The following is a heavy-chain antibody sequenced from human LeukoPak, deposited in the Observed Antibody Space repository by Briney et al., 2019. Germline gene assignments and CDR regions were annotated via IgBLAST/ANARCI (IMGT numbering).Heavy chain of an antibody. Sequence: KPGGSLRLSCAASGFTFSSYSMNWVRQAPGKGLEWVSSISSSSSYIYYADSVKGRFTISRDSAKNSLYLQMNSLRAEGTAVYYCASLTGTDAFDIRGQGTMVTVSS. D-gene: IGHD1-20*01. CDR3: ASLTGTDAFDI. J-gene: IGHJ3*02. CDR1: GFTFSSYS. V-gene: IGHV3-21*01. CDR2: ISSSSSYI.